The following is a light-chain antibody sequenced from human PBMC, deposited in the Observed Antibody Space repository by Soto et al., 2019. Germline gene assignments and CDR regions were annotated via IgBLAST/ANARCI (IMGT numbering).Light chain of an antibody. CDR1: QGIGTN. V-gene: IGKV3D-15*01. J-gene: IGKJ5*01. Sequence: EIVMTQSPATLSVSPGERATLSCRATQGIGTNLAWYQQRPGQAPRLLIYGASTRATGIPARFSGSASGTEFTLPITSLQSEDFAVYYCQQYNYWPITFGQGTRLEIK. CDR3: QQYNYWPIT. CDR2: GAS.